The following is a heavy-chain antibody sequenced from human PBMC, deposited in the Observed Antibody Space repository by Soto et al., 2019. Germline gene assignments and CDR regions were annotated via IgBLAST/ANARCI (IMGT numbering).Heavy chain of an antibody. CDR1: GYTFTSYG. CDR3: ARDFHPSSGSFGYWFDP. J-gene: IGHJ5*02. CDR2: ISAYNGNT. Sequence: ASVKVSCKASGYTFTSYGISWVRQAPGQGLEWMGWISAYNGNTNYAQKLQGRVTMTTDTSTSTAYMELRSLRSDDTAVYYCARDFHPSSGSFGYWFDPWGQGTLVTVSS. D-gene: IGHD6-6*01. V-gene: IGHV1-18*01.